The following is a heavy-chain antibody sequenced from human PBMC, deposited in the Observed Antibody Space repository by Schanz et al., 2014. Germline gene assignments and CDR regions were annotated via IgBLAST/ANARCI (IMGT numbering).Heavy chain of an antibody. CDR1: GFSFTTYA. J-gene: IGHJ4*02. CDR2: ISGSGGST. V-gene: IGHV3-23*04. CDR3: ARDHTTESYYSAGPPIDY. D-gene: IGHD1-26*01. Sequence: EAHLVESGGGLVQPGGSLRLSCASSGFSFTTYAMSWVRQAPGKGLEWVSAISGSGGSTYYADSVKGRFTISRDNSKNTLFLQMNSLRAEDTAVYYCARDHTTESYYSAGPPIDYWGQGTLLTVSS.